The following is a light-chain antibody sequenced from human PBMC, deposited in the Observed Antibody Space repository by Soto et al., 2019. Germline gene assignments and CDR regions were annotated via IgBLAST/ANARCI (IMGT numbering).Light chain of an antibody. Sequence: VVLTQSAATLSSFPGYRVTLSCRASQYINTRLAWYQHRHGQAPRLLIYQTSIRAAGIPARFSASGYGTDFNLTISDVQTEDFALYYCHQRQSWPRTFGQGTKVDIK. J-gene: IGKJ1*01. V-gene: IGKV3-11*01. CDR2: QTS. CDR1: QYINTR. CDR3: HQRQSWPRT.